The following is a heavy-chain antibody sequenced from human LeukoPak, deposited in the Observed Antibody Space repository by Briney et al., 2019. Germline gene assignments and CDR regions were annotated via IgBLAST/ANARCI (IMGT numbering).Heavy chain of an antibody. CDR1: GFTFSSYA. D-gene: IGHD1-7*01. J-gene: IGHJ4*02. V-gene: IGHV3-23*01. CDR2: ISSSGGYT. CDR3: ANKDNWNYVIDY. Sequence: GGSLRLSCAASGFTFSSYAMGWIRQAPGKGLEWVSTISSSGGYTYYADSVKGRFTISRDNSKNTLYLQMNSLRAEDTAVYYCANKDNWNYVIDYWGQGTLVTVSS.